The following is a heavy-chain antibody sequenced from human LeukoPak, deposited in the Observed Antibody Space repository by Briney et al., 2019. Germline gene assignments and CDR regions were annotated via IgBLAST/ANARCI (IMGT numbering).Heavy chain of an antibody. CDR1: GFTFSSYG. CDR2: IWYDGSNK. D-gene: IGHD3-9*01. V-gene: IGHV3-33*06. Sequence: PGGSLRLSCAASGFTFSSYGMHWVRQAPGKGLEWVAVIWYDGSNKYYADSVKGRFTISRDNSKNTLYLQMNSLRAEDTAVYYCAKAADILTGYYYFDYWGQGTLVTVSS. CDR3: AKAADILTGYYYFDY. J-gene: IGHJ4*02.